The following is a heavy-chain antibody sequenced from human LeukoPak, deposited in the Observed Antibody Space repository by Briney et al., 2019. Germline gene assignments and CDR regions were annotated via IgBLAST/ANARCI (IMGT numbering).Heavy chain of an antibody. CDR1: GYSFTSYW. Sequence: GESLKISCKGSGYSFTSYWISWVRQVPGKGLEWXXRIDPSDSYTNYSPSFQGYVTISADKSISTAYLQWSSLKASDTAMYYCARRGSSWSKPNDYWGQGTLVTVSS. J-gene: IGHJ4*02. CDR3: ARRGSSWSKPNDY. CDR2: IDPSDSYT. V-gene: IGHV5-10-1*01. D-gene: IGHD6-13*01.